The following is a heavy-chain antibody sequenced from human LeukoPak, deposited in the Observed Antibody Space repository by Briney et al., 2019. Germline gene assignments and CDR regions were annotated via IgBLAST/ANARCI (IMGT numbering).Heavy chain of an antibody. D-gene: IGHD3-16*01. CDR2: IYYTGNT. V-gene: IGHV4-59*01. CDR1: GASIRSYY. CDR3: ARASGGKLSRHFDF. J-gene: IGHJ4*02. Sequence: ETPSLTCTVSGASIRSYYWSWIRQPPGKGLEWIGYIYYTGNTDYNPSLQSRLSISVDTSNNQFSLKLTSGTAADKAVYYWARASGGKLSRHFDFWGQGTLVTVSS.